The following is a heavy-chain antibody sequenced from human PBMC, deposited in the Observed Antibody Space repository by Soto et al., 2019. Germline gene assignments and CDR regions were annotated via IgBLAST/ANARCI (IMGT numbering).Heavy chain of an antibody. CDR1: GFIVSGIF. D-gene: IGHD3-3*01. J-gene: IGHJ4*02. Sequence: EVRLVESGGGLVRPGGSLRLSCAASGFIVSGIFMTWVRQVPGKGPEWVSTLSSDDKTYYADSVRGRFTISRDSSKNTLFLQMNTLRAEDTAVYHCARDIFGGSYDFWHGGQGTLVTVSS. V-gene: IGHV3-66*01. CDR3: ARDIFGGSYDFWH. CDR2: LSSDDKT.